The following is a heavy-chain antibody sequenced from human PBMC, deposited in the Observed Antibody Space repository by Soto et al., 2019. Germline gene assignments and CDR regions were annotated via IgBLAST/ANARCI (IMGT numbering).Heavy chain of an antibody. CDR3: PRPRSYYYDSSAERAFDI. J-gene: IGHJ3*02. CDR1: GGTFSNYG. Sequence: QVQLVQSGAEVKKPGSSVKVSCKASGGTFSNYGISWVRQAPGQGPEWLGGIIPLFGTANYAQRFQGRVTMTADESTSTAYMELSSLRSEDTAVYYCPRPRSYYYDSSAERAFDIWGQGTMVTVSS. CDR2: IIPLFGTA. V-gene: IGHV1-69*01. D-gene: IGHD3-22*01.